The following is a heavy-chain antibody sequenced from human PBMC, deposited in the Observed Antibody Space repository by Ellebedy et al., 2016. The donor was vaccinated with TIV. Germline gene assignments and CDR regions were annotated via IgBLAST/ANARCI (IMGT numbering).Heavy chain of an antibody. CDR2: IYYRGST. V-gene: IGHV4-39*07. CDR3: AREGYSGYAAGIDY. Sequence: SETLSLXCTVSGGSISRSSYYWGWIRQPPGKGLEWIGSIYYRGSTYYNPSLKSRVTMSINTSQNQFSLKLTSVTAADTAVYYCAREGYSGYAAGIDYWGQGTLVIVSS. CDR1: GGSISRSSYY. D-gene: IGHD5-12*01. J-gene: IGHJ4*02.